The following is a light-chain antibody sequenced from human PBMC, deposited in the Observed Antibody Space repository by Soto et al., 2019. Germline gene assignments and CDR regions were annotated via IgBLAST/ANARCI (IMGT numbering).Light chain of an antibody. CDR3: QLYNNLPYT. CDR1: QSVSSN. V-gene: IGKV3-15*01. Sequence: EIVMTQSPATLSVSPGERATLSCRASQSVSSNLAWYKQKPGQAPRLLIYGASTRATGIPTRLSGSGSGTEFTLAISSLQSEDLAVSYCQLYNNLPYTFVRGTKLAIK. CDR2: GAS. J-gene: IGKJ2*01.